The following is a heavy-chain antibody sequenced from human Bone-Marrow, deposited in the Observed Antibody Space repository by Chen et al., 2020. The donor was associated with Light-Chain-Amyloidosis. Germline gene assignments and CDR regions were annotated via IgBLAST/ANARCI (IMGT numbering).Heavy chain of an antibody. Sequence: QVQLVQSGAEVKKPGSSVKVSCRASGGTFSSYVFSWVRQAPGQGLEWVGGSEHEDDKTLYSQKFQGRVTMTGDTSTDTAYMELSSLTSDDTAVYFCATRWDAFDIWGQGTLVTVSS. D-gene: IGHD6-13*01. CDR1: GGTFSSYV. CDR3: ATRWDAFDI. V-gene: IGHV1-69*06. J-gene: IGHJ3*02. CDR2: SEHEDDKT.